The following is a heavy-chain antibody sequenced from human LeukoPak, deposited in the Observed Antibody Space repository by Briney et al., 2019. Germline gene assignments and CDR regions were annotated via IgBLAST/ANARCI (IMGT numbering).Heavy chain of an antibody. Sequence: SETLSLTCTVSGGSTASSSHYWGWIRQSPGKGLEWIAIMYYTGSTYYNPPLKSRVTISVDTSKNQFSLKLTSVTAADTAVYYCARHRIQPPVLMDVWGQGTTVTVSS. CDR1: GGSTASSSHY. V-gene: IGHV4-39*01. J-gene: IGHJ6*02. CDR3: ARHRIQPPVLMDV. D-gene: IGHD5-18*01. CDR2: MYYTGST.